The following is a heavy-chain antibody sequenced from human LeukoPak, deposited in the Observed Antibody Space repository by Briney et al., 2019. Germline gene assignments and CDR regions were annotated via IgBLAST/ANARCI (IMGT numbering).Heavy chain of an antibody. CDR2: INHSGST. V-gene: IGHV4-34*01. CDR3: ARGRPFDP. CDR1: GGSFSGYY. J-gene: IGHJ5*02. Sequence: KSSETLSLTCAVYGGSFSGYYWSWIRQPPGKGLEWIGEINHSGSTNYNPSLKSRVTISVDTSKNQFSLKLSSVTAADTAVYYCARGRPFDPRGQGTLVTVSS.